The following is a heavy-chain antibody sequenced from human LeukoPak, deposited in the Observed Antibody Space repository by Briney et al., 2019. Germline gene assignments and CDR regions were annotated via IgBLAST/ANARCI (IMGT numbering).Heavy chain of an antibody. Sequence: ASVKVSCKASGGTFSSYAVSWVRQAPGQGLEWMGGIIPIFGTANYAQKFQGRVTMTRDTSTSTVYMELSSLRSEDTAVYYCARIRNGMDVWGQGTTVTVS. CDR2: IIPIFGTA. D-gene: IGHD4-17*01. V-gene: IGHV1-69*05. J-gene: IGHJ6*02. CDR1: GGTFSSYA. CDR3: ARIRNGMDV.